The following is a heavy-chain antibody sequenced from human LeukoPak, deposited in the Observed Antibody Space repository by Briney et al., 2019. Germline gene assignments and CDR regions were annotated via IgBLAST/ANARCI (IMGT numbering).Heavy chain of an antibody. CDR2: IYTSGST. Sequence: SETLSLTCTVPGGSISSGSYYWSWIRQPAGKGLEWIGRIYTSGSTNYNPSLKSRVTISVDTSKNQFSLKLSSVTAADTAVYYCAREGLYSENWFDPWGQGTLVTVSS. CDR1: GGSISSGSYY. D-gene: IGHD3-10*02. J-gene: IGHJ5*02. CDR3: AREGLYSENWFDP. V-gene: IGHV4-61*02.